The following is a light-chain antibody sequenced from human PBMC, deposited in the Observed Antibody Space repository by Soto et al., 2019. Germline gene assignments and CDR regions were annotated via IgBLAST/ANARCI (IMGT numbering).Light chain of an antibody. CDR2: DVT. CDR1: NSDVGGYNY. CDR3: CSFAGSFV. Sequence: VLTQPRSVSGSPGQSVTISCTGTNSDVGGYNYVSWYQQHPGKAPKVMIYDVTKRPSGVPIRFSGSKSGNTASLTISGLQAEDEADYYCCSFAGSFVFGTGTKVTVL. J-gene: IGLJ1*01. V-gene: IGLV2-11*01.